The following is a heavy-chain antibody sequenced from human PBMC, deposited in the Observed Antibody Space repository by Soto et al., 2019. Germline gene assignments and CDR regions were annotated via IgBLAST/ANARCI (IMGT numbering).Heavy chain of an antibody. V-gene: IGHV1-69*13. CDR2: IIPIFGTA. D-gene: IGHD5-18*01. Sequence: SVKVSCKASGGTFSSYAISWVRQAPGQGLEWMGGIIPIFGTANYAQKFQGRVTITADESTSTAYMELSSLRSEDTAVYYCAPDVDTAMATDYWGQGTLVTVSS. J-gene: IGHJ4*02. CDR1: GGTFSSYA. CDR3: APDVDTAMATDY.